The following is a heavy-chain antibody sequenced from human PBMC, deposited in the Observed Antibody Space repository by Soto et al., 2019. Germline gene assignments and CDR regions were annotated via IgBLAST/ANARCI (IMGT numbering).Heavy chain of an antibody. CDR2: IYYSGST. V-gene: IGHV4-30-4*01. CDR1: GGSISSGDYY. J-gene: IGHJ6*02. CDR3: ARWGSITIFGVVSENYGMDV. Sequence: SETLSLTCTVPGGSISSGDYYWSWIRQPPGKGLEWIGYIYYSGSTYYNPSLKSRVTISVDTSKNQFSLKLSSVTAADTAVYYCARWGSITIFGVVSENYGMDVWGQGTTVTVSS. D-gene: IGHD3-3*01.